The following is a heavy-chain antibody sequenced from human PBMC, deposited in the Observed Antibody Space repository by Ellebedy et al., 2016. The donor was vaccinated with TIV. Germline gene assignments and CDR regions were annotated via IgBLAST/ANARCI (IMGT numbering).Heavy chain of an antibody. D-gene: IGHD3-10*01. CDR3: ARHVYGSGFPSYYYGMDV. J-gene: IGHJ6*02. CDR2: IYYSGST. Sequence: SETLSLXCTVSGGSISSSSYYWGWIRQPPGKGLEWIGSIYYSGSTYYNPSLKSRVTISVDTSKNQFSLKLSSVTAADTAVYYCARHVYGSGFPSYYYGMDVWGQGTTVTVSS. V-gene: IGHV4-39*01. CDR1: GGSISSSSYY.